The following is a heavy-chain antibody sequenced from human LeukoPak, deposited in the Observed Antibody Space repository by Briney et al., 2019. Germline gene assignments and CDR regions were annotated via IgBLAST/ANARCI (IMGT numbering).Heavy chain of an antibody. Sequence: ASVKVSCKASGYTFTGYYMHWVRQAPGQGLEWMGWINPNSGGTNYAQKFQGRVTMTRDTSISTAYMELSRLRSDDTAVYYCARDLDQLLHRSNWFDPWGQGNLVTVSS. CDR2: INPNSGGT. V-gene: IGHV1-2*02. D-gene: IGHD2-2*01. CDR1: GYTFTGYY. J-gene: IGHJ5*02. CDR3: ARDLDQLLHRSNWFDP.